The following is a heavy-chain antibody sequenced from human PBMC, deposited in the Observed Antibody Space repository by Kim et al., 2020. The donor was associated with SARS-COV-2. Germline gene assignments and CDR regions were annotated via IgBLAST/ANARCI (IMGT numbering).Heavy chain of an antibody. D-gene: IGHD3-10*01. CDR1: GYIFTGYD. V-gene: IGHV1-2*06. Sequence: ASVKVSCKASGYIFTGYDMHWVRQAPGQGLEGMGRINPNRGGTKDAQKLQGRVTMTTDTSISTGDMELSRLRSDDTAVCYCARVKLSRTFAGSADDLGQG. J-gene: IGHJ4*02. CDR3: ARVKLSRTFAGSADD. CDR2: INPNRGGT.